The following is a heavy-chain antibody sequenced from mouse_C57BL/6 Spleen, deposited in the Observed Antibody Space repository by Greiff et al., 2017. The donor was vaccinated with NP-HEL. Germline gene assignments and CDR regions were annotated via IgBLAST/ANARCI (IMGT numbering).Heavy chain of an antibody. CDR3: ARDYYDSTHYAMDY. V-gene: IGHV1-72*01. CDR2: IDPNSGGT. D-gene: IGHD1-1*01. CDR1: GYTFTSYG. Sequence: QVQLKQPGAELVKPGSSVKLSCKASGYTFTSYGMHWVKQRPGRGLEWIGRIDPNSGGTKYNEKFNSKATLTVDKPSSTAYMQLSSLTSVDSAVYYCARDYYDSTHYAMDYWGQGTSVTVSS. J-gene: IGHJ4*01.